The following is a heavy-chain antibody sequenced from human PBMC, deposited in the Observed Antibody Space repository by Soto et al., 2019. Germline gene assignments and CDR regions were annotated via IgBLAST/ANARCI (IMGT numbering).Heavy chain of an antibody. D-gene: IGHD4-4*01. CDR1: GGSISSYY. CDR2: IYYSGST. J-gene: IGHJ5*02. V-gene: IGHV4-59*01. Sequence: SETLSLTCTVSGGSISSYYWSWIRQPPGKGLEWIGYIYYSGSTNYNPSLKSRVTISVDTSKNQFSLKLSSVTAADTAVYCCARENSDSPRDRYNWFDPWGQGTLVTVSS. CDR3: ARENSDSPRDRYNWFDP.